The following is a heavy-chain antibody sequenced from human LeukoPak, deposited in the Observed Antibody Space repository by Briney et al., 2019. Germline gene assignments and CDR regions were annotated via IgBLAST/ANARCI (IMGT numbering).Heavy chain of an antibody. D-gene: IGHD3-10*01. CDR1: GGSISSYY. Sequence: SETLSLTCTVSGGSISSYYWSWIRQPPGKGLEWIGYIYYSGSTNYNPSLKSRVTISVDTSKNQFSLKLSSVTAADTAVYYCARLRFFGGYYVDYWGQGTLVTVSS. CDR3: ARLRFFGGYYVDY. J-gene: IGHJ4*02. V-gene: IGHV4-59*08. CDR2: IYYSGST.